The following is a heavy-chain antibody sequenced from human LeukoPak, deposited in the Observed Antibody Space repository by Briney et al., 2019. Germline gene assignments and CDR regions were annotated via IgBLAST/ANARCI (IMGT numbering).Heavy chain of an antibody. CDR2: IYYSGST. CDR3: TRNNWFDP. J-gene: IGHJ5*02. CDR1: GYSISSYY. V-gene: IGHV4-59*12. Sequence: SETLSLTCTVSGYSISSYYWSWIRQPPGKGLEWIGYIYYSGSTNYNPSLKSRVTISVDTSKNQFSLKLSSVTAADTAVYYCTRNNWFDPWGQGTLVTVSS.